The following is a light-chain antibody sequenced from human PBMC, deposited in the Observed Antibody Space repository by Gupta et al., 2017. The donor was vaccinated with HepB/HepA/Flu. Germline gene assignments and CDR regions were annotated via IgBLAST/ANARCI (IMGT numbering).Light chain of an antibody. Sequence: QSALTQPPSVSGAPGQRVTIFCTGSSSNIGATYAVHWYQQLPGTAPKLLIYANNNRRSGVPERFSAAKYGTSASLAIIGLQTEDEADYYCQAWEKSQNSWVFGGGTKLTVL. CDR1: SSNIGATYA. CDR2: ANN. J-gene: IGLJ3*02. CDR3: QAWEKSQNSWV. V-gene: IGLV1-40*01.